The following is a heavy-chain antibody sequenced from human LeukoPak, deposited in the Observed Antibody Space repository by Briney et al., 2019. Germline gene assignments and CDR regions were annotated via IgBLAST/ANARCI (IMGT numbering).Heavy chain of an antibody. J-gene: IGHJ4*02. Sequence: GGSLRLSCAASGFTFSDYYMSWIRQAPGKGLEWVSYISSSGSTIYYADSVKGRFTISRDNAKNSLYLQMNSLRAEDTAVYYCVRVMYYYDSSGQTYYFDCWGQGTLVTVSS. D-gene: IGHD3-22*01. CDR1: GFTFSDYY. CDR3: VRVMYYYDSSGQTYYFDC. V-gene: IGHV3-11*04. CDR2: ISSSGSTI.